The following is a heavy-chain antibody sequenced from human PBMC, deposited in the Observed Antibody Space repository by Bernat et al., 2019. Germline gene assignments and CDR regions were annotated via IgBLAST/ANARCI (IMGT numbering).Heavy chain of an antibody. CDR1: GFPFSIYW. D-gene: IGHD3-3*01. CDR3: ARDLRFLEWVSLDY. V-gene: IGHV3-7*01. J-gene: IGHJ4*02. Sequence: EVQLVESGGGLVQPGGSLRLSCAAAGFPFSIYWMSWARQAPGKGLEWLANIKQDGSEKYYVDSVKGRFTISRDNAKNSLYLQMNSLRVEDTAVYYCARDLRFLEWVSLDYWGQGTLVTVSS. CDR2: IKQDGSEK.